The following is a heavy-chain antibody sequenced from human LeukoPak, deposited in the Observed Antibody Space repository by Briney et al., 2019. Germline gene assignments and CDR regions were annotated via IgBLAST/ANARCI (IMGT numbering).Heavy chain of an antibody. Sequence: GRSLRLSCAASGFTFDDYGMSWVRQAPGKGLEWVFGINWNGGSTGYADSVKGRFTISRDNAKNSLYLQMNSLRAEDTALYHCARDSSSGSYYNEEYLPPDYWGQGTLVTVSS. CDR3: ARDSSSGSYYNEEYLPPDY. D-gene: IGHD3-10*01. J-gene: IGHJ4*02. CDR2: INWNGGST. CDR1: GFTFDDYG. V-gene: IGHV3-20*01.